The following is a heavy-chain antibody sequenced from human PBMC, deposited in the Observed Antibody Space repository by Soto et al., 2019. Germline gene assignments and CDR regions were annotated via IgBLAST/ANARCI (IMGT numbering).Heavy chain of an antibody. D-gene: IGHD2-2*01. CDR1: GFTFSSYA. CDR2: ISGSGGRT. V-gene: IGHV3-23*01. CDR3: AKANSFSCSGTTCYAFYFDY. Sequence: GGSLRLSCAVSGFTFSSYAMSWVRQAPGKGLEWISYISGSGGRTYYADSVKDRFTISRDNSKNTVYLQMNSLRVEDTAVYYCAKANSFSCSGTTCYAFYFDYWGQGTLVTVSS. J-gene: IGHJ4*02.